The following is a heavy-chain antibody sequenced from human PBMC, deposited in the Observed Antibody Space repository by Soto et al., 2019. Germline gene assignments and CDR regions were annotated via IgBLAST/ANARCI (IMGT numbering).Heavy chain of an antibody. D-gene: IGHD3-10*01. V-gene: IGHV2-5*02. CDR2: IYWDDDK. CDR1: GFSLSTSGVG. CDR3: AHSYGSGSPHIDYYYMDV. Sequence: SGPTLVNPTQTLTLTCTFSGFSLSTSGVGVGWIRQPPGKALEWLALIYWDDDKRYSPSLKSRLTITKDTSKNQVVLTMTNMDPVDTATYYCAHSYGSGSPHIDYYYMDVWGKGTTVTVSS. J-gene: IGHJ6*03.